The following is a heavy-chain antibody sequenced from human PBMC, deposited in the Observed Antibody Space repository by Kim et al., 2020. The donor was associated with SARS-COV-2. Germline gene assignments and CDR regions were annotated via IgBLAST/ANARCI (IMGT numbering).Heavy chain of an antibody. D-gene: IGHD6-6*01. CDR3: AGGRLTAEYYSGLDV. CDR1: GGSLNFYS. V-gene: IGHV4-34*01. J-gene: IGHJ6*02. CDR2: IDHTGDT. Sequence: SETLSLTCIVHGGSLNFYSWTWARQPPGKGLEWIGDIDHTGDTTSSPTLKSRVTFLLDKSRNQFSVRLTSVTAADTAVYYCAGGRLTAEYYSGLDVWGQGTTVTVSS.